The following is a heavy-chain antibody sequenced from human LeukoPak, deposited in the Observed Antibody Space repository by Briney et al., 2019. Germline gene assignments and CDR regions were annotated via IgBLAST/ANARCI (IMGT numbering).Heavy chain of an antibody. CDR3: VSAIRNAVDI. Sequence: GGSLRLSCVVSGFTVSSNDMSWVRQAPGKGLEWVSVIFSGGRTDYADSVKGRFTISRDNSKSTVYLQMNNLRAEDTAVYYCVSAIRNAVDIWGQGTMVAVSS. CDR1: GFTVSSND. V-gene: IGHV3-66*01. J-gene: IGHJ3*02. CDR2: IFSGGRT.